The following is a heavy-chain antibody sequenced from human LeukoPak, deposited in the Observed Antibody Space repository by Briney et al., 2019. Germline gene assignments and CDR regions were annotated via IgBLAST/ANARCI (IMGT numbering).Heavy chain of an antibody. J-gene: IGHJ4*02. D-gene: IGHD3-9*01. CDR2: IRYDGSNK. V-gene: IGHV3-30*02. CDR3: AKDRDILTGYRFDY. Sequence: GALRLSCAASGFTFSSYGMHWVRQAPGKGLEWVAFIRYDGSNKYYADSVKGRFTISRDNSKNTLYLQMNSLGAEDTAVYYCAKDRDILTGYRFDYWGQGTLVTVSS. CDR1: GFTFSSYG.